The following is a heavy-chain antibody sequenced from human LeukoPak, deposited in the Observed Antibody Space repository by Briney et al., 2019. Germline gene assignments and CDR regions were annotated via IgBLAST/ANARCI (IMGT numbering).Heavy chain of an antibody. CDR3: TRPWQRRYYMDV. Sequence: SETLSLTCAVYGESFSGYYWTWVRQPPGKGLEWIGDINHSGRITYNPSLKSRVIISVDTSKNLFSLNLTSVTAADTAVYYCTRPWQRRYYMDVWGKGTTVAVSS. CDR2: INHSGRI. J-gene: IGHJ6*03. V-gene: IGHV4-34*01. CDR1: GESFSGYY.